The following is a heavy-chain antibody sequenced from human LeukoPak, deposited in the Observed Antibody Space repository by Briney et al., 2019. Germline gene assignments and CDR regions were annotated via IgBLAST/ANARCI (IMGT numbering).Heavy chain of an antibody. CDR3: AKPTTDDTFDI. D-gene: IGHD4-17*01. J-gene: IGHJ3*02. V-gene: IGHV4-39*01. Sequence: SETLSLTCTVSDGSISSSSYYWGWLRQPPGQGLEWIGSIYYSGSTYYNPSLKSRVTISVDTSKNQFSLKLSSVTAADTAVYYCAKPTTDDTFDIWGQGTMVTVSS. CDR1: DGSISSSSYY. CDR2: IYYSGST.